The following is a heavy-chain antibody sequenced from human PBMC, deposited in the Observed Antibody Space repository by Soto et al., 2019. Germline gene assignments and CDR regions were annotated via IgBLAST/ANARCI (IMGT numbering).Heavy chain of an antibody. V-gene: IGHV3-30*18. Sequence: QEQLVESGGGVVQPGRSLRLSCVVSGFTFSTYGMHWVRQAPGKGLEWVAVVSFDGSKKYTTDSVKGRFTISRDNSKNTLHLQMNNLRPADTAVYYCAKDMVHMGMVFALWGQGTLVTVSS. CDR3: AKDMVHMGMVFAL. CDR1: GFTFSTYG. D-gene: IGHD3-10*01. J-gene: IGHJ4*02. CDR2: VSFDGSKK.